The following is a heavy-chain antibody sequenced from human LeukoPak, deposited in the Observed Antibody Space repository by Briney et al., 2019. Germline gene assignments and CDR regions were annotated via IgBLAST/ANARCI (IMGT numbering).Heavy chain of an antibody. CDR3: AKEGYYGSGSFPDY. V-gene: IGHV3-30*18. CDR1: GFTFNSYG. D-gene: IGHD3-10*01. J-gene: IGHJ4*02. CDR2: ISSDGSNE. Sequence: GGSLRLSCVASGFTFNSYGMHCVRQAPGKGLEWVAVISSDGSNEHYADSVKGRFTISRDNSKNTLYLQMTSLRAEDTAVYYFAKEGYYGSGSFPDYWGQGTLVTVSS.